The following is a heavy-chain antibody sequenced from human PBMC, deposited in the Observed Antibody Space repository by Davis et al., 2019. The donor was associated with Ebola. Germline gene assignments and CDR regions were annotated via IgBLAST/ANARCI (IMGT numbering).Heavy chain of an antibody. D-gene: IGHD3-3*01. J-gene: IGHJ5*02. Sequence: PGGSLRLSCTVSGGSISRQYWSWIRQSPGKGLEWIGYIYYSGSTTYNPSLKSRVTISVDMSKNQFSLNLASVTAADTAVYYCARAPGRFVASSYPREVPPNWFDPWGQGTLVTVSS. CDR1: GGSISRQY. V-gene: IGHV4-59*11. CDR3: ARAPGRFVASSYPREVPPNWFDP. CDR2: IYYSGST.